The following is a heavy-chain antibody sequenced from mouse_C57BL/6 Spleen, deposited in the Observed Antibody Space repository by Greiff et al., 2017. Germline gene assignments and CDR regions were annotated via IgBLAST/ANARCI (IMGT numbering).Heavy chain of an antibody. CDR3: APWAYGNYVFDY. CDR1: GYTFTSYW. Sequence: VQLQQPGAELVRPGTSVKLSCKASGYTFTSYWMHWVKQRPGQGLEWIGVIDPSDSYTNYNQKFKGKATLTVDTSSSTAYMQLSSLTSEDSAVYYCAPWAYGNYVFDYWGQGTTLTVSS. J-gene: IGHJ2*01. V-gene: IGHV1-59*01. D-gene: IGHD2-1*01. CDR2: IDPSDSYT.